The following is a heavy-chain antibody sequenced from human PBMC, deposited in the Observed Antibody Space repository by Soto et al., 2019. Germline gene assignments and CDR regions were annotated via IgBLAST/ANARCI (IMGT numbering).Heavy chain of an antibody. Sequence: QVQLVQSGAEVRRPGASVKVSCKASGYTFSNDGINWVRQAPGQGLGWMGWISAYNGNTEYAQNFQGRVTMTTDTSTSTAYMELRSRRSDDTAVYSCARGGPTSADYYYGMDVWGLGTTVTVSS. CDR1: GYTFSNDG. J-gene: IGHJ6*02. CDR2: ISAYNGNT. D-gene: IGHD3-10*01. V-gene: IGHV1-18*01. CDR3: ARGGPTSADYYYGMDV.